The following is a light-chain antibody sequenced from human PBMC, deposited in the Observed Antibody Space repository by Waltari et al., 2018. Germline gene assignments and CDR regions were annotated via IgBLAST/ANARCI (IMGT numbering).Light chain of an antibody. CDR1: QDISSY. CDR2: TAS. V-gene: IGKV1-9*01. Sequence: DIQLTQSPSFLSASVGDRVTITCRASQDISSYLSWYQQKPGKAPNLLIYTASTLQSGVPSRCSGSRSGTEFTLTISSLQPEDFATYYCQQLNSYPLTFGQGTRLDIK. J-gene: IGKJ5*01. CDR3: QQLNSYPLT.